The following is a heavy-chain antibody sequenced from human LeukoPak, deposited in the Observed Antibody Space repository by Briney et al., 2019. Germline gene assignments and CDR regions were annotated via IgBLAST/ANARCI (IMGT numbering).Heavy chain of an antibody. V-gene: IGHV1-58*02. CDR2: IIIGSGNT. Sequence: SVKVSCKASGFTFITSVMQWVRQARGQRLEWIGEIIIGSGNTKYAEKFRERVTITRDMSTTTVDMELSSLRYEDTAVYYCATEGGESVGENWFDPWGQGTLVTVSS. J-gene: IGHJ5*02. D-gene: IGHD3-10*01. CDR1: GFTFITSV. CDR3: ATEGGESVGENWFDP.